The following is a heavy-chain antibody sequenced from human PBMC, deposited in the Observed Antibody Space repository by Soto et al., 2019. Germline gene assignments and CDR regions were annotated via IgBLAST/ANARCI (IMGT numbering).Heavy chain of an antibody. D-gene: IGHD3-10*02. CDR2: IYYSGRT. CDR1: GGSISRGGYY. CDR3: ARDVRAIEALDY. J-gene: IGHJ4*02. V-gene: IGHV4-31*03. Sequence: QVQLQESGPGLVKPSQTLSLTCTVSGGSISRGGYYWSWIRQHPGKGLEWIGYIYYSGRTYYNPSLKSRVTISVDTSKNQFSLKLSSVTAADTAVYYCARDVRAIEALDYWGQGTLVTVSS.